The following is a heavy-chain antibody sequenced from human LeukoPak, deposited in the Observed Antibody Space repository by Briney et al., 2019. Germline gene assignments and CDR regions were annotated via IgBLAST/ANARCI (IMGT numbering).Heavy chain of an antibody. D-gene: IGHD6-25*01. CDR1: GGSISIISSSTYY. J-gene: IGHJ4*02. Sequence: SETLTLTCTVSGGSISIISSSTYYWGWVREAPGKGLEWIGSLYYGENSHYNPSLKSRATLSVDTSNNQFSLKLTSVTAADAAVYFCARQLPTAAADTRGYFDYWGQGTVVTVSS. V-gene: IGHV4-39*01. CDR2: LYYGENS. CDR3: ARQLPTAAADTRGYFDY.